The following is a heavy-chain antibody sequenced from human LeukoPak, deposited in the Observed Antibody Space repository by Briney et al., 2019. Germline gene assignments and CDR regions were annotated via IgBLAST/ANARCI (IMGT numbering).Heavy chain of an antibody. CDR1: GGSFSDYF. CDR3: ARVISSSWYLNLPTYYYGMDV. CDR2: INQSGSS. J-gene: IGHJ6*02. Sequence: SETLSLTCAVYGGSFSDYFWSWVRQPPGKGLEWIGEINQSGSSTYNPSLKSRVSMSVDTSKNQFSLKLSSVTAADTAVYYCARVISSSWYLNLPTYYYGMDVWGQGTTVTVSS. D-gene: IGHD6-13*01. V-gene: IGHV4-34*01.